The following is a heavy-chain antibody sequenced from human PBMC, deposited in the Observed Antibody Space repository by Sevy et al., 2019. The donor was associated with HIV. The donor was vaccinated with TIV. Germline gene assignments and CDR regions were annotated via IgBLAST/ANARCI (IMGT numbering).Heavy chain of an antibody. J-gene: IGHJ6*02. CDR3: AKDLLRGPYYYYYGMDV. Sequence: GGSLRLSCAASGFTFSSYAMSWVRQAPGKGLEWVSAISGSGGSTYYADSVKGRFTISRDNSKNTLYLQMNSLRAEDTAVYYCAKDLLRGPYYYYYGMDVWGQGPRSPSP. V-gene: IGHV3-23*01. D-gene: IGHD2-15*01. CDR1: GFTFSSYA. CDR2: ISGSGGST.